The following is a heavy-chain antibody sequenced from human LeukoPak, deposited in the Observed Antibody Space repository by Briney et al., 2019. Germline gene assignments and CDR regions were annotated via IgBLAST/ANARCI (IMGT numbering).Heavy chain of an antibody. V-gene: IGHV1-69*05. CDR3: ARATSESYPPDY. CDR1: GGTFSSYA. Sequence: SVKVSCKASGGTFSSYAISWVRQAPGQGLEWMGGIIPIFGTANYAQKFQGRVTMTRDTSTSTVYMELSSLISEDTAIYYCARATSESYPPDYWGQGTLVTVSS. D-gene: IGHD1-26*01. CDR2: IIPIFGTA. J-gene: IGHJ4*02.